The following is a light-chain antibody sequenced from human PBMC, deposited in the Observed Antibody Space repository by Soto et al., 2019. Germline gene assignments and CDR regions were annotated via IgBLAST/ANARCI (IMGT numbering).Light chain of an antibody. Sequence: QSVLTQPASVSGSPGQSITISCTGTSNDVGRYNHVSWYQQHPGKVPKLLIYEVINRPSGVSNRFSGSKSGNTASLTISGLQAEDEASYYCNSYTDTGTFWVFGGGTKLTVL. CDR1: SNDVGRYNH. CDR2: EVI. CDR3: NSYTDTGTFWV. V-gene: IGLV2-14*01. J-gene: IGLJ3*02.